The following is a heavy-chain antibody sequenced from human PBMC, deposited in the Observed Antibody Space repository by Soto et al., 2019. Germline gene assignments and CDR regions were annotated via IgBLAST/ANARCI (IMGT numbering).Heavy chain of an antibody. V-gene: IGHV4-31*02. CDR3: ARDAGLTSAIDY. CDR1: GDSVGRGGHY. Sequence: QVQLQESGPGLVKPSQTLSVSCTVSGDSVGRGGHYWTWIRQHPGKGLEWIGYIYWTGSTSYNPSLKGRVTISVDRSQNQFSLKLNSVTAADTAVYYCARDAGLTSAIDYWGQGTLITVSS. CDR2: IYWTGST. J-gene: IGHJ4*02. D-gene: IGHD4-4*01.